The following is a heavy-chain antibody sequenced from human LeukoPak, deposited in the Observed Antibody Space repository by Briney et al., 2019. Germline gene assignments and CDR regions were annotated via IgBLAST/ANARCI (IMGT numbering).Heavy chain of an antibody. Sequence: GGSLRLSCAASGFTVSNNYMSWVRQAPGKGLEWVSVIYSGGATSYAGSVKGRFTISRDNSKNTLYLQMNSLRVEDTAVYYCAREIWHREGYWGQGTPVTVSS. CDR3: AREIWHREGY. J-gene: IGHJ4*02. CDR2: IYSGGAT. V-gene: IGHV3-53*01. CDR1: GFTVSNNY. D-gene: IGHD1-14*01.